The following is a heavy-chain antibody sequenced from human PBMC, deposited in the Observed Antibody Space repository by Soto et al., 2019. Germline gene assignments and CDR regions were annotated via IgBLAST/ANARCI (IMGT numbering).Heavy chain of an antibody. J-gene: IGHJ4*02. CDR1: GFTFNTFW. V-gene: IGHV3-7*03. CDR3: ARDFATHCSGSTCYPYAY. Sequence: GGSLRLSCAASGFTFNTFWMSWVRQSPGKGLEWVANIKHDGSETYYVDSVKGRFTTSRDNAKNSLFLQMNTLRTEDTAVYYCARDFATHCSGSTCYPYAYWGQGALVTVSS. CDR2: IKHDGSET. D-gene: IGHD2-15*01.